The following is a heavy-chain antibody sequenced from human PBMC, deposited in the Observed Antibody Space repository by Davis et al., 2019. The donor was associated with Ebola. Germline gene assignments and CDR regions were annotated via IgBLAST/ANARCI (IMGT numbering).Heavy chain of an antibody. Sequence: PGGSLRLSCAASGFTFSSYWMSWVRQAPGKGLEWVANIKQDGSEKYYVDSVKGRFTISRDNAKNSLYLQMNSLRAEDTAVYYCARDPLLWWSTTTYYFDYWGQGTLVTVSS. D-gene: IGHD2-21*01. CDR2: IKQDGSEK. CDR1: GFTFSSYW. V-gene: IGHV3-7*01. J-gene: IGHJ4*02. CDR3: ARDPLLWWSTTTYYFDY.